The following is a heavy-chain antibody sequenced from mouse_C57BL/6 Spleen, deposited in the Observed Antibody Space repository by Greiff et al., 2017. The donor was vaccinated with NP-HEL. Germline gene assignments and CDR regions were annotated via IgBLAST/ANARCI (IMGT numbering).Heavy chain of an antibody. CDR2: IYPGDGDT. CDR1: GYAFSSSW. D-gene: IGHD1-1*01. V-gene: IGHV1-82*01. CDR3: AKIDYYGSVFDY. Sequence: QVQLQQSGPELVKPGASVKISCKASGYAFSSSWMNWVKQRPGKGLEWIGRIYPGDGDTNYNGKFKGKATLTADKSSSTAYMQLSSLTSEDSAVYFCAKIDYYGSVFDYWGQGTTLTVSS. J-gene: IGHJ2*01.